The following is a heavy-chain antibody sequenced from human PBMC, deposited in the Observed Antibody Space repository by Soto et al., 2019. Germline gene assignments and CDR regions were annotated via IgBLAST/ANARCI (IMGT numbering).Heavy chain of an antibody. CDR2: IKSETDGGTA. CDR1: GFNLSHPW. CDR3: TTGIYYDLLTGYHDVAY. J-gene: IGHJ4*02. V-gene: IGHV3-15*01. Sequence: GGSLRLSCAASGFNLSHPWMTWVRQAAGKGLEWVGRIKSETDGGTADYAAPVKGRITISRNDSKNTVYLQMNSLKTEDTAVYYRTTGIYYDLLTGYHDVAYWGQGTLVTVSS. D-gene: IGHD3-9*01.